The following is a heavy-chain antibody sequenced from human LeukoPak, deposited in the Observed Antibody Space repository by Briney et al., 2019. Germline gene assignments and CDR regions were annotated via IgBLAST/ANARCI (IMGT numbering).Heavy chain of an antibody. J-gene: IGHJ6*02. D-gene: IGHD5-18*01. CDR1: GFTFGDYA. CDR2: IRSKTYGGTT. CDR3: TRGPTQPWLYCGTDV. Sequence: GGSLRLSCTASGFTFGDYAMSWVRQAPGKGLEWVGFIRSKTYGGTTEYAAAVKGRFTISRDDSKSIAYLQMNSLKTEDTAVYYCTRGPTQPWLYCGTDVWGQGTTVTVSS. V-gene: IGHV3-49*04.